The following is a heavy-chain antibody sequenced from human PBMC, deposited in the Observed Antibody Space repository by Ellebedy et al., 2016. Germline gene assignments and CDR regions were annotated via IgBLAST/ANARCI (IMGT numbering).Heavy chain of an antibody. CDR3: AKDFVGSRGGSLSDY. CDR1: GFTFSSYA. D-gene: IGHD2-15*01. V-gene: IGHV3-23*01. CDR2: ISGSGGST. Sequence: GESLKISCAASGFTFSSYAMSWVRQAPGKGLEWVSAISGSGGSTYYADSVKGRFTISRDNSKNTLYLQMNSLRAEDTAVYYCAKDFVGSRGGSLSDYWGQGTLVTVSS. J-gene: IGHJ4*02.